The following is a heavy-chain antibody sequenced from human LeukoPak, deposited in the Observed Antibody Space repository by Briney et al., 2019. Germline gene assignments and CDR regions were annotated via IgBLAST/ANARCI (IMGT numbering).Heavy chain of an antibody. CDR1: GGSVSSGSYY. CDR3: ARTAARRFDY. CDR2: IYYSGST. V-gene: IGHV4-61*01. J-gene: IGHJ4*02. Sequence: SETLSLTCTVSGGSVSSGSYYWSWIRQPPGKGLEWIGYIYYSGSTNYNPSLKSRVTISVDTSKNQFSLKLSSVTAADTAVYYCARTAARRFDYWGQGTLVTVSS. D-gene: IGHD6-6*01.